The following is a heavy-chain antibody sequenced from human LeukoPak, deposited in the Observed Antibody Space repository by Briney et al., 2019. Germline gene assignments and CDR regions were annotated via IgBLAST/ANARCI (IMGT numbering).Heavy chain of an antibody. CDR1: GGSISSYY. V-gene: IGHV4-4*07. CDR2: LYTSGST. J-gene: IGHJ4*02. CDR3: ARGRRTSGIVGSKYYFDY. Sequence: SETLSLTCTVSGGSISSYYWSWIRQPAGKGLEWIGRLYTSGSTNYNPSLKSRVTMSVDTSKNQFSLKLTSVTAADTAVYYCARGRRTSGIVGSKYYFDYWGQGTLVTVSS. D-gene: IGHD1-26*01.